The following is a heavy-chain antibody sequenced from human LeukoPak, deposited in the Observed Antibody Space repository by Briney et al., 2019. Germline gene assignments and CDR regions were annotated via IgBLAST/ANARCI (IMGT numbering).Heavy chain of an antibody. CDR1: GVSISSYH. Sequence: PSETLSLTCSVSGVSISSYHWSWLRQPPGKGLEWFGNIYYSGSTNYNPSLKSRVTIAVDTSKNQFSLKLTSVTAADTAVYYCATLGFCSSGSCYDYYAMGVWGQGTTVTVSS. CDR2: IYYSGST. V-gene: IGHV4-59*12. D-gene: IGHD2-15*01. CDR3: ATLGFCSSGSCYDYYAMGV. J-gene: IGHJ6*02.